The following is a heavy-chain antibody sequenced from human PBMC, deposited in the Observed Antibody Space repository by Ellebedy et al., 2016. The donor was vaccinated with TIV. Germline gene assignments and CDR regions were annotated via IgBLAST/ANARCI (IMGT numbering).Heavy chain of an antibody. CDR1: GYKFTNYG. V-gene: IGHV1-18*01. D-gene: IGHD1-1*01. Sequence: ASVKVSCKASGYKFTNYGISWVRQAPGQGLEWMGWISTDRSSTDYAEKFRHRVTMTTDASTNTAYMELRSLRSDDTAMYYCARDWGWGPGRTGLDYWGQGTLVTVSS. CDR2: ISTDRSST. CDR3: ARDWGWGPGRTGLDY. J-gene: IGHJ4*02.